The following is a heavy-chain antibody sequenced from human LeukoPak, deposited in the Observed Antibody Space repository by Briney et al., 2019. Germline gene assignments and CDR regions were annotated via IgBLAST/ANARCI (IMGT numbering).Heavy chain of an antibody. J-gene: IGHJ4*02. CDR1: GFSFSSYE. V-gene: IGHV4-39*01. CDR2: IYYSGST. CDR3: ASNIAAAGLGLDY. Sequence: PGGSLRLSCAASGFSFSSYEMNWVRQPPGKGLEWIGSIYYSGSTYYNPSLKSRVTISVDTSKNQFSLKLSSVTAADTAVYYCASNIAAAGLGLDYWGQGTLVTVSS. D-gene: IGHD6-13*01.